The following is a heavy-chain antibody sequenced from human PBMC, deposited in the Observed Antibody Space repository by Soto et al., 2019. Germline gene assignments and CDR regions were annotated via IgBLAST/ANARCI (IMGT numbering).Heavy chain of an antibody. CDR3: VKGYSSSWYVWFDY. CDR1: GFTYSNSA. V-gene: IGHV3-64D*06. CDR2: ISSSGGTT. Sequence: GGSLRLSCSASGFTYSNSAMHWVRQAPGTGLEYVSAISSSGGTTYYADSVKGRFTISRDNSKNTLYLQMSSLRAEDTAVYYCVKGYSSSWYVWFDYWGQGTLVTVSS. J-gene: IGHJ4*02. D-gene: IGHD6-13*01.